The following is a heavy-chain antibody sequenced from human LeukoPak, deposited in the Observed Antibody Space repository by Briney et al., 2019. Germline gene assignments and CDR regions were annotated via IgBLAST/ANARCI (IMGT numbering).Heavy chain of an antibody. CDR1: GDSISRYH. J-gene: IGHJ4*02. CDR3: ARVGRGDYTWGSYSCDH. Sequence: SETLSLTCTVSGDSISRYHWSWIRQPPGKGLEWIGYISYSGNTNYNPSLKSRVTISVDTSKNQFSLKLSSATAADTAVYYCARVGRGDYTWGSYSCDHWGQGTLVTVSS. V-gene: IGHV4-59*01. CDR2: ISYSGNT. D-gene: IGHD3-16*01.